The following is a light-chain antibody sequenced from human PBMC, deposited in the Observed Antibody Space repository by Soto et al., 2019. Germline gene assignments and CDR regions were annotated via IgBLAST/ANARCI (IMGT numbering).Light chain of an antibody. V-gene: IGLV2-14*01. J-gene: IGLJ1*01. Sequence: QSVLTQPASMSGSPGQSITISCTGTSSDVGANNHVSWYQQHPGKAPKLIIYRVTNRPSGVSYRFSGSKSGNTASLTISGLQAEDEADYYCNSFAGSRGYVFGTGTKLTVL. CDR1: SSDVGANNH. CDR2: RVT. CDR3: NSFAGSRGYV.